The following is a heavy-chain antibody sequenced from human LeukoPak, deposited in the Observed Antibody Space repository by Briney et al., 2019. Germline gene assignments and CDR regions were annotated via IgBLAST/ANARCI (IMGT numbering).Heavy chain of an antibody. D-gene: IGHD2-15*01. J-gene: IGHJ5*02. CDR2: IYYSGST. Sequence: PSETLSLTCTVSGDSISSSYWSWIRQPPGKGLEWIGYIYYSGSTYYNPSLKSRVTISVDTSKNQFSLKLSSVTAADTAVYYCARGSSGGWFDPWGQGTLVTVSS. CDR1: GDSISSSY. CDR3: ARGSSGGWFDP. V-gene: IGHV4-59*01.